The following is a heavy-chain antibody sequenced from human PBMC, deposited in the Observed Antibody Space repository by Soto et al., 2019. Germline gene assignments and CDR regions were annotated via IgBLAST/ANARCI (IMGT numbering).Heavy chain of an antibody. Sequence: QVQLQESGPGLVKPSETLSLTCTVSNGSILNYYSSWIRQPPGKGLEWLGFISYSGSTNYNPYLKGRVTMSVDMSRNQLSLKLNSVTAADTAVYYCASRWTLATTTGDAFDLWGQGTMVTVSS. J-gene: IGHJ3*01. CDR3: ASRWTLATTTGDAFDL. D-gene: IGHD1-26*01. V-gene: IGHV4-59*01. CDR2: ISYSGST. CDR1: NGSILNYY.